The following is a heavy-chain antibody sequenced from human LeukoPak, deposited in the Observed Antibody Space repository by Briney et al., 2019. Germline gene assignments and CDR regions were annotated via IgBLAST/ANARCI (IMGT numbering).Heavy chain of an antibody. CDR1: GYTFTAHY. D-gene: IGHD3-10*01. J-gene: IGHJ2*01. V-gene: IGHV1-2*02. CDR2: SDPNSGGT. CDR3: ARGRGTTMVRGVITNYFDL. Sequence: GASVKVSCRASGYTFTAHYIHWVRQAPGQGLEWMGWSDPNSGGTNYAQRFLGSVTMTGDTSINTAFMELSRLRSDDTAIYYCARGRGTTMVRGVITNYFDLWGRGSLVTVSS.